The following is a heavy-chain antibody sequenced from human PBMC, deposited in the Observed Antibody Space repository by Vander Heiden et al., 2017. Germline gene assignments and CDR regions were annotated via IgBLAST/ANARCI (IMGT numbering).Heavy chain of an antibody. Sequence: QVQLVESGGGVVQPGRSLRLSCAASGFTFTSYGKHWVRQAPGKGREWVAVIWYDGSNKYYADSVKGRFTISRDNSKNTLYLQMNSLRAEDTAVYYCARDRRVITSYYYYGMDVWGQGTTVTVSS. CDR2: IWYDGSNK. V-gene: IGHV3-33*01. J-gene: IGHJ6*02. CDR3: ARDRRVITSYYYYGMDV. CDR1: GFTFTSYG. D-gene: IGHD3-10*01.